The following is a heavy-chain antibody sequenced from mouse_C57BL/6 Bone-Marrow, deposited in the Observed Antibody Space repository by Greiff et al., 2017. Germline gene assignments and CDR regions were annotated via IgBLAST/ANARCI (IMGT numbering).Heavy chain of an antibody. CDR1: GYSITSGYY. CDR2: ISYDGSN. D-gene: IGHD1-1*01. Sequence: EVKLMESGPGLVKPSQSLSLTCSVTGYSITSGYYWNWIRQFPGNKLEWMGYISYDGSNNYNPSLKNRISITRDTSKNQFFLKLNSVTTEDTATYYCARTSSLTTVGGLGYFDVWGTGTTVTVSS. CDR3: ARTSSLTTVGGLGYFDV. V-gene: IGHV3-6*01. J-gene: IGHJ1*03.